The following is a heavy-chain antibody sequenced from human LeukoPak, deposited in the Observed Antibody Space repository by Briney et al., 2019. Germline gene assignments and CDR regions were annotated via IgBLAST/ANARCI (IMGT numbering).Heavy chain of an antibody. CDR1: GFTFSSYG. V-gene: IGHV3-33*01. CDR3: ARDQATTEPLGY. CDR2: IWYDGSNK. D-gene: IGHD5-24*01. Sequence: PGGSLRLSCAASGFTFSSYGMHWVRQAPGKGLEWVAVIWYDGSNKYYADSVKGRFTISRDNSKNTLYLQMNSLRAENTAVYYCARDQATTEPLGYWGQGTLVTVSS. J-gene: IGHJ4*02.